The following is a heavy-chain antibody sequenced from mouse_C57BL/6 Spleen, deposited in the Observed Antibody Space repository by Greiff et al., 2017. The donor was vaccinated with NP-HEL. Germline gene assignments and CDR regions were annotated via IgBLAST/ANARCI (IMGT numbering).Heavy chain of an antibody. V-gene: IGHV2-2*01. CDR1: GFSLTSYG. CDR3: ARNRDSSGAWFAY. D-gene: IGHD3-2*02. CDR2: IWSGGST. Sequence: QVQLKESGPGLVQPSQSLSITCTVSGFSLTSYGVHWVRQSPGQGLEWLGVIWSGGSTDYNAAFISSLSISKDNSKSQVFFKMNSLQADDTAIYYCARNRDSSGAWFAYWGQGTLVTVSA. J-gene: IGHJ3*01.